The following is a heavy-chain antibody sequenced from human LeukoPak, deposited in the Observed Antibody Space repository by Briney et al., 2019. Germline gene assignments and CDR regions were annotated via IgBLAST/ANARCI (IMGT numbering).Heavy chain of an antibody. CDR1: GFTFDDYA. J-gene: IGHJ4*02. Sequence: GGSLRLSCAASGFTFDDYAMHWVWQAPGKGLEWVSGISWNSGSIGYADSVKGRFTISRDNAKNSLYLQMNSLRAEDTALYYCAKGRVLLWFGELLPYYFDYWGQGTLVTVSS. CDR3: AKGRVLLWFGELLPYYFDY. V-gene: IGHV3-9*01. D-gene: IGHD3-10*01. CDR2: ISWNSGSI.